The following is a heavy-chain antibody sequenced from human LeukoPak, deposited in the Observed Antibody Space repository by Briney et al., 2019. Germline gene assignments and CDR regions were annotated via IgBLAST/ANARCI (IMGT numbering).Heavy chain of an antibody. Sequence: PSETLSLTCTVSGGSISSYYWSWIRQPAGKGLESIGHISTSGSTNYNPSLKSRVTISVDTSKNQFSLKLSSVTAADTAVYYCARTPLNKRYCSGGSCYSGGNYYYYYMDVWGKGTTVTVSS. V-gene: IGHV4-4*07. J-gene: IGHJ6*03. D-gene: IGHD2-15*01. CDR2: ISTSGST. CDR3: ARTPLNKRYCSGGSCYSGGNYYYYYMDV. CDR1: GGSISSYY.